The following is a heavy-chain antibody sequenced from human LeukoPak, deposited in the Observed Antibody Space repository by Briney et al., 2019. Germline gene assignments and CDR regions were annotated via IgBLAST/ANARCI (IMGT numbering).Heavy chain of an antibody. V-gene: IGHV1-69*13. CDR3: ARGGDYDSSGYYYVSALSFDS. CDR1: GCTFISYA. Sequence: SVKVSCKDSGCTFISYAISWVRQAPGQGLEWMGGIIPIFGTANYAQKFQGRVTITADESTSTAYMELSSLRSEDTAVYYCARGGDYDSSGYYYVSALSFDSGGQGTLVTVSS. D-gene: IGHD3-22*01. CDR2: IIPIFGTA. J-gene: IGHJ4*02.